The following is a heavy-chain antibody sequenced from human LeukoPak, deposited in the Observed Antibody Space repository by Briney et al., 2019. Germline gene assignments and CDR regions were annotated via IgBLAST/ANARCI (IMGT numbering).Heavy chain of an antibody. J-gene: IGHJ3*02. CDR1: GFTFSSYS. CDR2: ISSSSSYI. Sequence: GGSLRLSCAASGFTFSSYSMNWVRQAPGKGLEWVSSISSSSSYIYYADSVKGRFTISRNNPKNSLYLQMNSLRAEDTAVYYCASEYCSSTSCYGDAFDIWGQGTMVTVSS. CDR3: ASEYCSSTSCYGDAFDI. V-gene: IGHV3-21*01. D-gene: IGHD2-2*01.